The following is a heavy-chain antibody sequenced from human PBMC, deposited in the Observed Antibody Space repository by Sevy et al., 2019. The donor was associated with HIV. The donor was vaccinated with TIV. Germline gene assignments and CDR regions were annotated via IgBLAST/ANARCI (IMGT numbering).Heavy chain of an antibody. Sequence: GGSLRLSCRGSGYRFTSYWIAWVRQVPGKGLEWMGIIYPDDSDVRYSPSFQGQVTISVDKSISTAYLQWRSLEASDTAMYFCARRFYDSTGYPQYFFDHWGQGTLVTVSS. CDR3: ARRFYDSTGYPQYFFDH. V-gene: IGHV5-51*01. CDR1: GYRFTSYW. CDR2: IYPDDSDV. D-gene: IGHD3-22*01. J-gene: IGHJ4*02.